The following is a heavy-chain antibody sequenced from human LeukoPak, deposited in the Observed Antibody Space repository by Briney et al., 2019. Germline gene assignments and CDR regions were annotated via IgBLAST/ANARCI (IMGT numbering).Heavy chain of an antibody. D-gene: IGHD2-15*01. CDR2: IYSGGST. V-gene: IGHV3-66*01. CDR3: ASGPKRITPFDY. J-gene: IGHJ4*02. Sequence: AGGSLRLSCAASGFTVSSNYMSWVRQAPGKGLEWVSVIYSGGSTYYADSVKGRFTISRDNSKNTLYLQMNSLRAEDTAVYYCASGPKRITPFDYWGQGTLVTVSS. CDR1: GFTVSSNY.